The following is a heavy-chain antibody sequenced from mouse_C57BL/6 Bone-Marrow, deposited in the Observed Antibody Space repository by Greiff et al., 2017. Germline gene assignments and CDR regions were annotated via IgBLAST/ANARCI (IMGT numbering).Heavy chain of an antibody. CDR2: IDPENGDT. CDR1: GFNIKDAY. J-gene: IGHJ1*03. CDR3: TTKRYFDV. Sequence: EVQLQQSGAELVRPGASVKLSCTASGFNIKDAYMHWVKQRPEQGLEWLGWIDPENGDTEYASKFQGKATITADTSSNTAYLQLSSLTSEATAGYYCTTKRYFDVWGTGTTVTVSA. V-gene: IGHV14-4*01.